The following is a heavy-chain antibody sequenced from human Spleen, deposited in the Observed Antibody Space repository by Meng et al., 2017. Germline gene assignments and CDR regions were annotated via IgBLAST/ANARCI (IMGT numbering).Heavy chain of an antibody. V-gene: IGHV3-23*01. CDR3: TKEAQVGAAIDY. CDR2: ISGNGGST. CDR1: GFTLRNYA. D-gene: IGHD1-26*01. Sequence: GESLKISCAASGFTLRNYAMSWVRQAPKKGPEWVSAISGNGGSTFYADSVKGRFTISRDNSKNTLSLQMNSLRAEDTAVYYCTKEAQVGAAIDYWGQGTLVTVSS. J-gene: IGHJ4*02.